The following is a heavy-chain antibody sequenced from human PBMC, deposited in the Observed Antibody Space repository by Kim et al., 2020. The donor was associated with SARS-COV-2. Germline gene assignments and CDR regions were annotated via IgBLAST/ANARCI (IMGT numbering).Heavy chain of an antibody. D-gene: IGHD2-2*01. V-gene: IGHV4-34*01. CDR1: GGSFSGYY. J-gene: IGHJ6*03. CDR2: INHSGST. Sequence: SETLSLTCAVYGGSFSGYYWSWIRQPPGKGLEWIGEINHSGSTNYNPPLKSRLTISVDTSKNQFSLTLSSVTAADTAVYYCARGTRRVVPAAMYYYYYMDVWGKGTTVTVSS. CDR3: ARGTRRVVPAAMYYYYYMDV.